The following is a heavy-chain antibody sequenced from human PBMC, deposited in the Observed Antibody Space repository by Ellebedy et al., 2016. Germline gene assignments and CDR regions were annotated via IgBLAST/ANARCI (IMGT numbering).Heavy chain of an antibody. V-gene: IGHV1-18*04. CDR3: ARPAPSTPNYFDY. Sequence: ASVKVSXXTSGYNFTSYGIGWVRQAPGQGLEWMGWISASSGKTNYAQKFQGRVTMTVDTTTSTVYMELRSLRSDDTAVYYCARPAPSTPNYFDYWGQGTLVTVSS. CDR1: GYNFTSYG. D-gene: IGHD4-23*01. CDR2: ISASSGKT. J-gene: IGHJ4*02.